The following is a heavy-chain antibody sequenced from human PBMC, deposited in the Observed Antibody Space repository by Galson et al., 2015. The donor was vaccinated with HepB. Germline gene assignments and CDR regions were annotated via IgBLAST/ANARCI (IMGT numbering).Heavy chain of an antibody. CDR3: ARGAIAAAGTGNWFDP. Sequence: CAISGDSVSSNSAAWNWIRQSPSRGLEWLGRTYYRSKWYNDYAVSVKSRITINPDTSKNQFSLQLNSVTPEDTAVYYCARGAIAAAGTGNWFDPWGQGTLVTVSS. CDR1: GDSVSSNSAA. D-gene: IGHD6-13*01. J-gene: IGHJ5*02. CDR2: TYYRSKWYN. V-gene: IGHV6-1*01.